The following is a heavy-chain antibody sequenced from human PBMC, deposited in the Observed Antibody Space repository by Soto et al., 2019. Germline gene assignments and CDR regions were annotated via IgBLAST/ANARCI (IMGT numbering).Heavy chain of an antibody. Sequence: QVQLVESGGGVVQPGRSLRLSCAASGFTFSSYGMHWVRQAPGKGLEWVAVISYEGSNKYYADSVKGRCTISRDNSKNTLYLQMNSLRAEDTAVYSCAKVDVQGWELRAPFDIWGQGTMVTVSS. CDR1: GFTFSSYG. J-gene: IGHJ3*02. D-gene: IGHD1-26*01. CDR3: AKVDVQGWELRAPFDI. CDR2: ISYEGSNK. V-gene: IGHV3-30*18.